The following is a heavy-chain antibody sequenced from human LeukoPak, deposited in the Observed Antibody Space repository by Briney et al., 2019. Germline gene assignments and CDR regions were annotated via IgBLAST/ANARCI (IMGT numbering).Heavy chain of an antibody. CDR1: GFTFSSYS. J-gene: IGHJ6*03. V-gene: IGHV3-7*01. CDR3: ARVSYYDSSGYLLGDYYYYYMDV. Sequence: GGSLRLSCAASGFTFSSYSMNWVRQAPGKGLEWVANIKQDGSEKYYVDSVKGRFTISRDNAKNSLYLQMNSLRAEDTAVYYCARVSYYDSSGYLLGDYYYYYMDVWGKGTTVTVSS. D-gene: IGHD3-22*01. CDR2: IKQDGSEK.